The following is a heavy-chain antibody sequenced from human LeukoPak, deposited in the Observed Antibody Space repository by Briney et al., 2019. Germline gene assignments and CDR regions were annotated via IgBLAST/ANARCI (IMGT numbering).Heavy chain of an antibody. Sequence: GASVKVSCKASGGTFISYAISWVRQAPGQGLEWMGRIIPILGIANYAQKFQGRVTITADKSTSTAYMELRSLRSDDTAVYYCARDSTYCSSTSCYMAEVKYYYYYYGMDVWGQGTTVTVSS. D-gene: IGHD2-2*02. CDR1: GGTFISYA. CDR2: IIPILGIA. V-gene: IGHV1-69*04. CDR3: ARDSTYCSSTSCYMAEVKYYYYYYGMDV. J-gene: IGHJ6*02.